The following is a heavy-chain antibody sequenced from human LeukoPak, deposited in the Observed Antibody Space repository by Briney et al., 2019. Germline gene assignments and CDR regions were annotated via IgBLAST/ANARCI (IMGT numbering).Heavy chain of an antibody. CDR1: GFTFSSHE. CDR3: AGSAPYGYFDY. Sequence: PGGSLRLSCAASGFTFSSHEMNWVRQAPGKGLEWVSYISSSGSTTYYADSVKGRFTISRDNAKNLLYLQVNTLRADDTAVYSCAGSAPYGYFDYWGQGTLVTVSS. J-gene: IGHJ4*02. CDR2: ISSSGSTT. D-gene: IGHD3-10*01. V-gene: IGHV3-48*03.